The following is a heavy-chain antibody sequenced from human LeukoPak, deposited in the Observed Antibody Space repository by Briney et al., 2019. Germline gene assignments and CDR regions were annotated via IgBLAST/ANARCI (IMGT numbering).Heavy chain of an antibody. Sequence: LETLSLTCTVSGGSISSYYWSWIRQPPGKGLEWIGYIYYSGSTNYNPSLKSRVTMSVDTSKNQFSLKLSSVTAADTAVYYCARGPYCGGDCYFAYWGQGTLVTVSS. D-gene: IGHD2-21*01. CDR1: GGSISSYY. CDR3: ARGPYCGGDCYFAY. CDR2: IYYSGST. V-gene: IGHV4-59*12. J-gene: IGHJ4*02.